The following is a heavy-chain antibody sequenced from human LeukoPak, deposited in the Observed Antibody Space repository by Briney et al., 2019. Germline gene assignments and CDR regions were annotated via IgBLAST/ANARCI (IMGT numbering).Heavy chain of an antibody. J-gene: IGHJ4*02. CDR2: IYYSGST. D-gene: IGHD6-13*01. CDR3: ARVPAAGPTGGGYSDY. V-gene: IGHV4-39*07. Sequence: PSETLSLTCTVSGGSISSSSYYWGWIRQPPGKGLEWIGSIYYSGSTYYNPSLKSRVTISVDTSKNQFSLKLSSVTAADTAVYYCARVPAAGPTGGGYSDYWGQGTLVTVSS. CDR1: GGSISSSSYY.